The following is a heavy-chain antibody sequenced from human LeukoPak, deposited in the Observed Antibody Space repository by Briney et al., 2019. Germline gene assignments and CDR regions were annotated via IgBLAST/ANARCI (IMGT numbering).Heavy chain of an antibody. CDR1: GGSISSSY. D-gene: IGHD3-10*01. J-gene: IGHJ4*02. Sequence: SETLSLTCTVSGGSISSSYWTWVRQPAGKGLEWIGRIYTSGSTNYNPSLKSRVTMSVETSKNQFSLKLSPMTAADTAVYYCARSGFSGSYCFDCWGQGTLVTVSS. CDR3: ARSGFSGSYCFDC. CDR2: IYTSGST. V-gene: IGHV4-4*07.